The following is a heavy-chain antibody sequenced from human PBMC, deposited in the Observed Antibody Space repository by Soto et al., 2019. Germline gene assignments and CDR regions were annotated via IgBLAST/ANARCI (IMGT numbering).Heavy chain of an antibody. J-gene: IGHJ4*02. CDR2: IIPIFGTA. V-gene: IGHV1-69*13. CDR3: ARDQYSRGWYVEAY. CDR1: GGTFSSYA. D-gene: IGHD6-19*01. Sequence: ASVKVSCKASGGTFSSYAISWVRQAPGQGLEWMGGIIPIFGTANYAQKFQGRVTITADESTSTAYMELSSLRSEDTAVYYCARDQYSRGWYVEAYWGQGPRVNVSS.